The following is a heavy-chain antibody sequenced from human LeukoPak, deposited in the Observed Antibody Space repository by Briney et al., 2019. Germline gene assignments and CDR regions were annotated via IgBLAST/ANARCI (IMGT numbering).Heavy chain of an antibody. CDR3: TRDGGDSVYSAFDI. Sequence: GGSLRLSCVASGFTFSDYILDWVRQAPGKGLEWVGRIRRRINSSTTEYPASVKDRFIISRDDSRNSLYLHMNSLKTEDTAVYHCTRDGGDSVYSAFDIWGQGTMVTVSS. J-gene: IGHJ3*02. CDR2: IRRRINSSTT. CDR1: GFTFSDYI. V-gene: IGHV3-72*01. D-gene: IGHD3-16*01.